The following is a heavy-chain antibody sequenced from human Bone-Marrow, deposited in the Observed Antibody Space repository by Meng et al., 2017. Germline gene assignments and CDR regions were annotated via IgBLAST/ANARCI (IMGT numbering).Heavy chain of an antibody. D-gene: IGHD5-18*01. V-gene: IGHV2-5*02. CDR1: GFSCRTSGWG. Sequence: QFCLRESGPTPVKPTQTLPLTCTTSGFSCRTSGWGVVWIRQPPGKALECLALIYWDDDKRYNPSLKNRSTITKYTSKNQVVLTMTTMDPVDTATYYCAHRGYSYSQFTDYWGQETLVTVSS. J-gene: IGHJ4*02. CDR3: AHRGYSYSQFTDY. CDR2: IYWDDDK.